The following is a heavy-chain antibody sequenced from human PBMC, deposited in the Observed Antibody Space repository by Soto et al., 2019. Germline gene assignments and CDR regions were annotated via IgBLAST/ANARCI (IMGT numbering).Heavy chain of an antibody. CDR1: GFTFTSSA. V-gene: IGHV1-58*02. CDR2: IVVGSGNT. Sequence: SVNVSCNASGFTFTSSAMQWVRQARGQRLEWIGWIVVGSGNTNYAQKFQERVTITRDMSTSTAYMELSSLRSEDTAVYYCASEKKGYCSGGSCNVSDYWGQGTLVTVSS. D-gene: IGHD2-15*01. CDR3: ASEKKGYCSGGSCNVSDY. J-gene: IGHJ4*02.